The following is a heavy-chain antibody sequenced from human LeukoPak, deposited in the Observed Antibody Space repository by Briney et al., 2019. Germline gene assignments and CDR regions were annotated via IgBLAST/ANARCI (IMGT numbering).Heavy chain of an antibody. J-gene: IGHJ6*03. CDR3: ARDSFSGSRLGDYYYYYYMDV. V-gene: IGHV1-18*01. D-gene: IGHD3-16*01. CDR1: GYTFTSYG. CDR2: ISAYNGNT. Sequence: GASVKVSCKASGYTFTSYGISWVQQAPGQGLEWMGWISAYNGNTNYAQKLQGRVTMTTDTSTSTAYMELRSLRSGDTAVYYCARDSFSGSRLGDYYYYYYMDVWGKGTTVTVSS.